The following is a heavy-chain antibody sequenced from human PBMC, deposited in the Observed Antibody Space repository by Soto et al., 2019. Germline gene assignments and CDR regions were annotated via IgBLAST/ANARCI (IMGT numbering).Heavy chain of an antibody. J-gene: IGHJ6*02. Sequence: EVQLVESGGGLVEPGKSLRLSCVVSGFTYEDLAMHWVRQAPGKGLEWVSGISWNSASTGYADSVTGRFTISRDNAKNSLYLQMRNLTGDDTAMYYCVKDFRRYTNGLDVWGPGTSVTVSS. V-gene: IGHV3-9*01. D-gene: IGHD5-18*01. CDR2: ISWNSAST. CDR3: VKDFRRYTNGLDV. CDR1: GFTYEDLA.